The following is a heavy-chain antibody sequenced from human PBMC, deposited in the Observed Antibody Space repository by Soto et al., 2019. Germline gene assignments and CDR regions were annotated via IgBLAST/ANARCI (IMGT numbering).Heavy chain of an antibody. Sequence: SETLSLTCTVSGGSISSYYWSWIRQPPGKGLEWIGYIYYSGSTNYNPSLKSRVTISVDTSKNQFSLKLSSVTAADTAVYYCARVITYGSGSYPFDYWGQGTLVTVS. D-gene: IGHD3-10*01. J-gene: IGHJ4*02. CDR2: IYYSGST. CDR3: ARVITYGSGSYPFDY. V-gene: IGHV4-59*01. CDR1: GGSISSYY.